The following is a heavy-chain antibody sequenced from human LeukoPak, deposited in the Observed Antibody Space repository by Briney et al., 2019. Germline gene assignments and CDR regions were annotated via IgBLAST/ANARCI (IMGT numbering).Heavy chain of an antibody. D-gene: IGHD4-23*01. V-gene: IGHV3-30*02. CDR2: IRYDGNNK. J-gene: IGHJ5*02. CDR1: GFTFSTCA. Sequence: GGSLRLSCAASGFTFSTCAMHWVRQAPGKGLEWVAFIRYDGNNKNYADSVKGRFTISRDNSEDTLFLQMNSLRPEDTAVYYCAKGDDYGANTRLPKYNWFDPWGQGTLVTVSS. CDR3: AKGDDYGANTRLPKYNWFDP.